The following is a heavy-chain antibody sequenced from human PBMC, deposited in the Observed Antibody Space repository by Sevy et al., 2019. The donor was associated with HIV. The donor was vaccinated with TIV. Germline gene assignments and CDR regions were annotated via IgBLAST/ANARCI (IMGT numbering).Heavy chain of an antibody. D-gene: IGHD3-22*01. V-gene: IGHV3-49*03. CDR2: IRSKDYGGAT. CDR3: TRGYYYDSSGYSDY. J-gene: IGHJ4*02. CDR1: GFTFGDYA. Sequence: GGSLRLSCTGSGFTFGDYAMSWFRQAPGMGLEWVGFIRSKDYGGATEYAASGKGRFTISRDDSKSIADLQMNSPKTEDTAVYYCTRGYYYDSSGYSDYWGQGTLVTVSS.